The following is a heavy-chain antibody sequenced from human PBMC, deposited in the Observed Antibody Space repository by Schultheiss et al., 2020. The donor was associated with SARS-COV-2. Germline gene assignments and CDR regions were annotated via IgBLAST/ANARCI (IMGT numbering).Heavy chain of an antibody. D-gene: IGHD1-26*01. CDR3: TKGSGRDLLPCDP. J-gene: IGHJ5*02. Sequence: ASVKVSCKASGYTFTSYAMHWVRQAPGQRLEWMGWINAGNGNTKYSQKFQGRVTMTRDTSISTAYMELSRLRSEDTAVYYCTKGSGRDLLPCDPWGQGTLVTVSS. CDR2: INAGNGNT. V-gene: IGHV1-3*01. CDR1: GYTFTSYA.